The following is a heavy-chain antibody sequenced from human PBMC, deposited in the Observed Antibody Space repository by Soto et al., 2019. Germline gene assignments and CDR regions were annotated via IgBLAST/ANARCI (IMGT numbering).Heavy chain of an antibody. V-gene: IGHV3-23*01. CDR2: ITGSSYYT. CDR1: GFTFSNYA. Sequence: EVQLLESGGGLVQPGGSLRLSCAASGFTFSNYAMTWVRQAPGNGLAWVSGITGSSYYTYYADSVEGRFTISRDNSYNTMYLQMNILSAEDTAVYYCAKEAEGWEYVRYFQQWGQGTLVTVSS. J-gene: IGHJ1*01. CDR3: AKEAEGWEYVRYFQQ. D-gene: IGHD1-26*01.